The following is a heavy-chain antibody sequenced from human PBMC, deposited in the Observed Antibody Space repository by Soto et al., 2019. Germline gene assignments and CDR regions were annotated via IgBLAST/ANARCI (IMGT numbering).Heavy chain of an antibody. CDR2: IIPIFGTA. V-gene: IGHV1-69*06. D-gene: IGHD2-15*01. CDR1: GGTFSSYA. J-gene: IGHJ1*01. CDR3: ARGYYCSGGSCYSSSSEYCHH. Sequence: QVQLVQSGAEVKKHGSSVKVSCKASGGTFSSYAISGVRQAPGQGLEWMGGIIPIFGTANYAQKFQDRVTITAKKCTSTVYMGRRSLRSEDTAVYYCARGYYCSGGSCYSSSSEYCHHWVQGTQVTASS.